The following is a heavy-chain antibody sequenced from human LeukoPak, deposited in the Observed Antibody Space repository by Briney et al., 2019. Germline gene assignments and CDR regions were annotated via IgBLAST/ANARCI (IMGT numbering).Heavy chain of an antibody. CDR1: GFTLSDYY. V-gene: IGHV3-11*01. D-gene: IGHD3-10*01. CDR3: ARAAYYGSGSFDY. Sequence: GGSLRLSCAASGFTLSDYYMSWIRQAPGKGLEWDSYISSSGSTIYYAGSVKGRFTISRDNAKNSLYLQMNSLRAEDTAVYYCARAAYYGSGSFDYWGQGTLVTVSS. CDR2: ISSSGSTI. J-gene: IGHJ4*02.